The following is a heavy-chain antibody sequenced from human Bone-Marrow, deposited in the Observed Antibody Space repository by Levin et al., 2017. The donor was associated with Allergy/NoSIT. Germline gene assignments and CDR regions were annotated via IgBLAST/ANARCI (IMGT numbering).Heavy chain of an antibody. CDR2: IFHSGIT. CDR3: ARNEYSYDSSGYLIFAFDI. J-gene: IGHJ3*02. Sequence: PGGSLRLSCGVSGFSITSGYYWGWVRQPPGKGLEWIGSIFHSGITYYNPSLKSRVTISVDTSKNQFSLKLTSVTAADTALYYCARNEYSYDSSGYLIFAFDIWGQGTMFTISS. V-gene: IGHV4-38-2*01. CDR1: GFSITSGYY. D-gene: IGHD3-22*01.